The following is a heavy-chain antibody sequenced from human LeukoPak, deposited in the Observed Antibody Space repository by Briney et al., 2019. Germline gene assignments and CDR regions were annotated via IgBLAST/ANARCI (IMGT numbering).Heavy chain of an antibody. CDR2: MSGSVGST. D-gene: IGHD3-3*01. CDR3: AKDSASITIFGVVISSVY. Sequence: RGSLRPSCAASGFTFSSYAMSWVRHAPGKGLEWVSAMSGSVGSTYYADSGKGRFNITKDNSKNTLYLQMNSLRAEDTAVYYCAKDSASITIFGVVISSVYWGQGTLVTVST. V-gene: IGHV3-23*01. CDR1: GFTFSSYA. J-gene: IGHJ4*02.